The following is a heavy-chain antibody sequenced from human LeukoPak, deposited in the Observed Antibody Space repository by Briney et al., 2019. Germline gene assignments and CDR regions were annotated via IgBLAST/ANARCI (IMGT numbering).Heavy chain of an antibody. CDR3: AKAAYCSSTSCYRFDY. J-gene: IGHJ4*02. CDR1: GFTFSSYA. Sequence: GGSLRLSCAASGFTFSSYAMSWVRQAPGKGLEGGSAISGSGGSTDCANYVKGLFTISTDNSKNTLYLQMNSLRAEDTAVYYCAKAAYCSSTSCYRFDYWGQGTLVTVSS. D-gene: IGHD2-2*01. CDR2: ISGSGGST. V-gene: IGHV3-23*01.